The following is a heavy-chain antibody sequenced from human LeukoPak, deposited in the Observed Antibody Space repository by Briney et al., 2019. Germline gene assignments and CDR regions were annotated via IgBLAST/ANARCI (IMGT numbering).Heavy chain of an antibody. V-gene: IGHV4-59*01. CDR2: IYYSGST. J-gene: IGHJ6*02. CDR1: GGSISSYY. CDR3: ARDYYDSSGYYYYGMDV. Sequence: SETLSLTCTVSGGSISSYYWSWIRKPPGKGLEWIGYIYYSGSTNYNPSLKSRVTISVDTSKNQFSLKLSSVTAADTAVYYCARDYYDSSGYYYYGMDVWGQGTTVTVSS. D-gene: IGHD3-22*01.